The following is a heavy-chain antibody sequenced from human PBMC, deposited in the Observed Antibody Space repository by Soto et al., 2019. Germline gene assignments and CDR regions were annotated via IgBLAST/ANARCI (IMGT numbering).Heavy chain of an antibody. CDR2: IYYSGST. CDR3: ARAGATSSSVGYGWFDT. CDR1: GGSISSGGYY. V-gene: IGHV4-31*03. D-gene: IGHD1-26*01. J-gene: IGHJ5*02. Sequence: TLSLTCTVSGGSISSGGYYWSWIRQHPGKGLEWIGYIYYSGSTYYNPSLKSRVTISVDTSKNQFSLKLSSVTAADTAVYYCARAGATSSSVGYGWFDTWGQGTLVTVSS.